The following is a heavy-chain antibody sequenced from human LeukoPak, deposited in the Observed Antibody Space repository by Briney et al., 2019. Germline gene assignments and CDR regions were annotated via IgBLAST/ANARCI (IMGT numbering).Heavy chain of an antibody. D-gene: IGHD3-3*01. V-gene: IGHV4-59*11. Sequence: ETLSLTRTLSRGSPSSHYWSWVPQPPGRGLEWLAYIYNSGNTNSNPSLKGRLSISMATSKNHFSLTLTPVTAADTAVYSCAREVLQGSSQGMDVWGKGTTVIVSS. J-gene: IGHJ6*04. CDR2: IYNSGNT. CDR3: AREVLQGSSQGMDV. CDR1: RGSPSSHY.